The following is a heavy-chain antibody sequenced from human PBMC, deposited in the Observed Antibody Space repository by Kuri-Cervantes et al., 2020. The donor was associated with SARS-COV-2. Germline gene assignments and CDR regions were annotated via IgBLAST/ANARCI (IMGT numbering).Heavy chain of an antibody. CDR1: GFTFSSYS. V-gene: IGHV3-48*02. D-gene: IGHD2-2*01. Sequence: GESLKISCAASGFTFSSYSMNWVRQAPGKGLEWVSYISSSSSTIYYPESVKGRFTISRDNAKNSLYLQMNSLRDEDTAVYYCARGYCSSTSCPPYYYYGMDVWGQGTTVTVSS. J-gene: IGHJ6*02. CDR3: ARGYCSSTSCPPYYYYGMDV. CDR2: ISSSSSTI.